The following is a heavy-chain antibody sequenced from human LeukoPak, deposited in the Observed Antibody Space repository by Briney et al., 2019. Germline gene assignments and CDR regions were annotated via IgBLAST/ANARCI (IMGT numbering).Heavy chain of an antibody. V-gene: IGHV3-30*02. CDR2: IRYDGSNK. J-gene: IGHJ4*02. CDR3: ASKVGATGRSDY. D-gene: IGHD1-26*01. Sequence: PGGSLRLSCAASGFTFSSYGMHWVRQAPGKGLEWVAFIRYDGSNKYYADSVKGRFTISRDNSKSTLYLQMNSLRAEDTAVYYCASKVGATGRSDYWGQGTLVTVSS. CDR1: GFTFSSYG.